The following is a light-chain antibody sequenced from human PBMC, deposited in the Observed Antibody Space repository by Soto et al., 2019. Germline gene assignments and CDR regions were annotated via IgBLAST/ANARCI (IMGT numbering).Light chain of an antibody. CDR3: QQSYSTPRT. Sequence: DIQLTQSPSTLSASVGDRVTITCRASQSISSWLAWYQQKPGKAPKLLIYKASSLPSGVPSRFSGSGSGTDFTLTISSLQPEDFSTYYCQQSYSTPRTFGQGTKVDIK. CDR1: QSISSW. V-gene: IGKV1-39*01. J-gene: IGKJ1*01. CDR2: KAS.